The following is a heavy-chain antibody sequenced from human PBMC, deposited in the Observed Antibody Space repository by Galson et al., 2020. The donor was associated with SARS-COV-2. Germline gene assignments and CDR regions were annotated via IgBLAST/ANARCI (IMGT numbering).Heavy chain of an antibody. J-gene: IGHJ6*02. Sequence: GGSLRLSCAASGFTFSSYGMHWVRQAPGKGLEWVAFIRYDGSNKYYADSVKGRFTISRDNSKNTLYLQMNSLRAEDTAVYYFAKDSHYYGSGSDYSFYYYYYGMDVWGQGTTVTVSS. CDR2: IRYDGSNK. CDR1: GFTFSSYG. D-gene: IGHD3-10*01. CDR3: AKDSHYYGSGSDYSFYYYYYGMDV. V-gene: IGHV3-30*02.